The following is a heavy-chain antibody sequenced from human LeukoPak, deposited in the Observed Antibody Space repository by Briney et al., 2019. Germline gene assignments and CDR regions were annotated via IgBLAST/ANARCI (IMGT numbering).Heavy chain of an antibody. Sequence: GGSLRLSCAASGFIFSNYWVTCVRHARGKGLEWVANIKPDGSAKYYVDSVKGRFTITTDDAKKSLYLQMNSLRAEDAPVYYCGRRAWDLDYWGQGNLVTVSS. CDR1: GFIFSNYW. D-gene: IGHD1-26*01. CDR2: IKPDGSAK. CDR3: GRRAWDLDY. V-gene: IGHV3-7*01. J-gene: IGHJ4*02.